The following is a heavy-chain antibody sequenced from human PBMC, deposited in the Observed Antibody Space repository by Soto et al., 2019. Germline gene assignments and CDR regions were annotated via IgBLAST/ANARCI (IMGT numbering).Heavy chain of an antibody. CDR3: TTTRRGTNVLEN. CDR1: GITFSNAW. D-gene: IGHD2-8*01. Sequence: EVQLVESGGGLVEPGGSLRLSCAASGITFSNAWMNWVRKAPGKGLEYIGRIRSKTDGGTTEYAAPVEGRFTVSRDDSKNTLYLQMSSLKPEDTAVYYCTTTRRGTNVLENWGQGTLVSVAS. V-gene: IGHV3-15*01. CDR2: IRSKTDGGTT. J-gene: IGHJ3*02.